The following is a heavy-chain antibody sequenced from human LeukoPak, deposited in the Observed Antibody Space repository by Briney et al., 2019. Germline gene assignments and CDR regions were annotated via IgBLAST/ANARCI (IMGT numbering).Heavy chain of an antibody. Sequence: SSETLSLTCTVSGGSISSYYWSWIRQPAGKGLEWIGRIYSSGSTNYNPSLKSRVTMSVDTSKNQFSLKLSSVTAADTAVYYRARGAYYYGSGKIFDYWSQGTLVTVSS. D-gene: IGHD3-10*01. CDR1: GGSISSYY. CDR2: IYSSGST. CDR3: ARGAYYYGSGKIFDY. J-gene: IGHJ4*02. V-gene: IGHV4-4*07.